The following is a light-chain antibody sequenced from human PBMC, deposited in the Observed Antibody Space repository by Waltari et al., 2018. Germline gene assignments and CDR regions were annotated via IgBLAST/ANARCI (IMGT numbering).Light chain of an antibody. CDR2: WAS. CDR3: QQYYSTPF. Sequence: DIVMTQSPDSLAVSLGERATINCKPSQSVLYSSNNKNYLAWYQQKPGQPPKLLIYWASTRESGVPDRFSGSGSGTDFTLTISSLQAEDVAVYYCQQYYSTPFFGPGTKVDIK. CDR1: QSVLYSSNNKNY. J-gene: IGKJ3*01. V-gene: IGKV4-1*01.